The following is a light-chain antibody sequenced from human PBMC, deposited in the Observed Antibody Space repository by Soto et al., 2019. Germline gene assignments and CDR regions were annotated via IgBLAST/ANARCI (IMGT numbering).Light chain of an antibody. CDR2: GAS. V-gene: IGKV1-39*01. CDR3: QQSSITPRS. Sequence: DIRLTQSPSSLSAFVGDRVTISCRASQSISTYLMWYQQKPGKAPDLLIYGASSLQNGVPSRFSGSGSGTEFTLTISGLQPEDFGTYYCQQSSITPRSFDQGTKVEVK. J-gene: IGKJ1*01. CDR1: QSISTY.